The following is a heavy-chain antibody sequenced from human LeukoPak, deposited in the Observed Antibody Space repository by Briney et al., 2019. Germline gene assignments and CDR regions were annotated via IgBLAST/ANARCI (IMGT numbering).Heavy chain of an antibody. D-gene: IGHD3-16*02. J-gene: IGHJ1*01. V-gene: IGHV3-74*01. CDR1: GFTFDRHW. CDR2: IDTDGSDR. CDR3: ARGGFIVGANQYFQC. Sequence: GGSLRLSCVASGFTFDRHWMHWVRQAPGKGLVWVSRIDTDGSDRGYAESVKGRFTISRDNTKNTLYLQMDSLRVEDTAVYYCARGGFIVGANQYFQCWGQGTRVIVSS.